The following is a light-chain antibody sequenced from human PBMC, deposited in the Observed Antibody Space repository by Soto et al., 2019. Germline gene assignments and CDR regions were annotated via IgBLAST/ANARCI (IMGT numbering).Light chain of an antibody. V-gene: IGKV3-20*01. CDR3: QQYGRTSWT. CDR1: QSVSTNF. J-gene: IGKJ1*01. Sequence: EIVLTQSPCTLSLSPGEGATLSCRASQSVSTNFFAWYQQKPGQAPRLLIYRASNRATGITARFSGSGSGTDFTLTISRLEPEDFAVYYCQQYGRTSWTFGQGTKVDIK. CDR2: RAS.